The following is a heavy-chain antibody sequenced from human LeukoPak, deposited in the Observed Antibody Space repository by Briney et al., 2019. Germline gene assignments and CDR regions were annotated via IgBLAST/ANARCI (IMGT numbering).Heavy chain of an antibody. V-gene: IGHV3-48*04. Sequence: PGGSLRLSCAASGFTFSSYSMNWVRQAPGKGLEWVSYISSSSSSIYYADSVKGRFTISRDNAKNSLYLQMNSLRAEDTALYYCAKVGSRSGGYWGQGTLVTVSS. CDR1: GFTFSSYS. D-gene: IGHD3-10*01. J-gene: IGHJ4*02. CDR2: ISSSSSSI. CDR3: AKVGSRSGGY.